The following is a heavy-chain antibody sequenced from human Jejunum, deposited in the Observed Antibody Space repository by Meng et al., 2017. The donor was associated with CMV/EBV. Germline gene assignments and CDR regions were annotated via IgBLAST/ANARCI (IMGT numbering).Heavy chain of an antibody. D-gene: IGHD3-10*01. CDR1: VGSGSYD. CDR2: VFYSGSS. J-gene: IGHJ4*02. CDR3: ARGAVNMVRGVPYYFDY. Sequence: VGSGSYDWNWIRQSPGKGLEWIAYVFYSGSSDYNPSLKSRVTISVDTSRNQFFLQLTSVTAADTAVYYCARGAVNMVRGVPYYFDYWGQGALVTVSS. V-gene: IGHV4-61*01.